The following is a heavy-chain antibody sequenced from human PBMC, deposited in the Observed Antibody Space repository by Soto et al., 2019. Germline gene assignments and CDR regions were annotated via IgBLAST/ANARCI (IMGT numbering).Heavy chain of an antibody. V-gene: IGHV4-30-4*01. CDR2: IYYSGST. Sequence: QVQLQESGPGLVKPSQTLSLTCTVSGGSISSGDYYWSWIRQPPGKGLEWIGYIYYSGSTYYNPSLKRRVTISVDTSKNQFSLKLSSVTAADTAVYYCARVIVRSRHLDYGDYYFDYWGQGTLVTVSS. D-gene: IGHD4-17*01. CDR1: GGSISSGDYY. CDR3: ARVIVRSRHLDYGDYYFDY. J-gene: IGHJ4*02.